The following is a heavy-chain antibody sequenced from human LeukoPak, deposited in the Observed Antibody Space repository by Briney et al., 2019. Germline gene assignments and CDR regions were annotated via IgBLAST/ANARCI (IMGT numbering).Heavy chain of an antibody. J-gene: IGHJ4*02. D-gene: IGHD3-9*01. CDR2: IYSGGST. CDR1: GFTVSSNY. CDR3: ARSGADILTGYAYD. V-gene: IGHV3-53*01. Sequence: PGGSLRLSCAASGFTVSSNYTSWVRQAPGKGLEWVSVIYSGGSTYYADSVKGRFTISRDNTKNTLFLQMNSLRAEDTAVYYCARSGADILTGYAYDWGQGTLVTVSS.